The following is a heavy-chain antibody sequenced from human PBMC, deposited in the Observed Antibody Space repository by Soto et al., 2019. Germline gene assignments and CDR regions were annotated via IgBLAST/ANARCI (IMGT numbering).Heavy chain of an antibody. J-gene: IGHJ5*02. D-gene: IGHD2-21*01. CDR3: ARQPTTGDTDLGFDP. CDR1: GGSISTSRSY. Sequence: PSETLSLTCNVSGGSISTSRSYWAWIRQPPGKGLEWLANIFYSGSTYYNPSLASRVTVSVDTSKNEFSLKLRSVTAADTAVYYCARQPTTGDTDLGFDPWGQGTLVTVSS. CDR2: IFYSGST. V-gene: IGHV4-39*01.